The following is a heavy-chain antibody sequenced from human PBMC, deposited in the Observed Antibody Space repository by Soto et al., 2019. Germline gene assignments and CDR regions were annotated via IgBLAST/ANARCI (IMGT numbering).Heavy chain of an antibody. CDR3: ASHRRYYYDSSGYAAGMDV. J-gene: IGHJ6*02. V-gene: IGHV1-18*04. CDR1: GYTFTSYG. CDR2: ISAYNGNT. Sequence: GASVKVSCKASGYTFTSYGISWVRQAPGQGLEWMGWISAYNGNTNYAQKLQGRVTMTADTSTSTAYMELRSLRSEDTAVYYCASHRRYYYDSSGYAAGMDVWGQGTTVTVSS. D-gene: IGHD3-22*01.